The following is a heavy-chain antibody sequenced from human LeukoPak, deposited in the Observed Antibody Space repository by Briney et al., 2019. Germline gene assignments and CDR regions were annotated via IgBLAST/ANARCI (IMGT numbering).Heavy chain of an antibody. D-gene: IGHD2-2*01. Sequence: GGSLRLSCAASGFTFSSYGMHWVRQAPGKGLEWVAFIRYDGSNKYYADSVKGRFTISRDNSKNTLYLQMNSLRAEDTAVYYCAKDLRYQHSSFDYWGQGTLVTVSS. CDR3: AKDLRYQHSSFDY. CDR1: GFTFSSYG. J-gene: IGHJ4*02. CDR2: IRYDGSNK. V-gene: IGHV3-30*02.